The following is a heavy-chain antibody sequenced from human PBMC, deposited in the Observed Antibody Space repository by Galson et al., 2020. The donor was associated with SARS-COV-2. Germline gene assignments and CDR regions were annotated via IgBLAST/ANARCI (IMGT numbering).Heavy chain of an antibody. CDR2: INHSGST. V-gene: IGHV4-34*01. J-gene: IGHJ1*01. CDR3: ARSSRRSLVATNVRVYFQH. D-gene: IGHD5-12*01. CDR1: GGSFSGYY. Sequence: SQASETLSLTCAVYGGSFSGYYWSWIRQPPGKGLEWIGEINHSGSTNYNQSLKSRVTISVDTSKNQFSLKLSSVTAADTAVYYCARSSRRSLVATNVRVYFQHWGQGTLVTVSS.